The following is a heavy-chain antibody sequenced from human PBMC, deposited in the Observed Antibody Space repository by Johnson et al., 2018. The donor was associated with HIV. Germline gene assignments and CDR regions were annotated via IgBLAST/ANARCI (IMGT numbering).Heavy chain of an antibody. CDR1: GFTFSSSA. Sequence: QVQLVESGGGVVQPGGSLRLSCAASGFTFSSSAMHWVRQAPGKGLEWVANIKQDGSEKYYADSVKGRFTISRDNSKNTLYLQMNSLRAEDTAVYYCAKDRSMDDAFDVWGQGTMVTVSS. D-gene: IGHD1-26*01. J-gene: IGHJ3*01. CDR3: AKDRSMDDAFDV. V-gene: IGHV3-30*02. CDR2: IKQDGSEK.